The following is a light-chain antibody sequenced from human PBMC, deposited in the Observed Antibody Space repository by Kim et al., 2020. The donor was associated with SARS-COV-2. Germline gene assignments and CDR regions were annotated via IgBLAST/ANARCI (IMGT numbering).Light chain of an antibody. J-gene: IGKJ1*01. CDR1: QDIGNY. CDR3: QKYNKVPWT. Sequence: IQMTQSPSSLSASLGDRVTITCRASQDIGNYLNWYQQKPGKAPKLLIYSASALQTDVPSRFSGSESGSDFTFTISNLQPEDVATYYCQKYNKVPWTFGRGTKVDIK. CDR2: SAS. V-gene: IGKV1-27*01.